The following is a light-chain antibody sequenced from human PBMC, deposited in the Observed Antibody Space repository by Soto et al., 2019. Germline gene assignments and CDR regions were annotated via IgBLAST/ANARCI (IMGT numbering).Light chain of an antibody. CDR2: DAS. V-gene: IGKV1-5*01. CDR1: QSISSW. CDR3: QQYKTFSWT. J-gene: IGKJ1*01. Sequence: DIPMTQSPSTLSASVGDRVTITCRASQSISSWLAWYQQKPGKAPKLLIYDASSLQSGVPSRFSGSGSWTEFTLTIISLQPDDFATYYCQQYKTFSWTFGKGTTVEIK.